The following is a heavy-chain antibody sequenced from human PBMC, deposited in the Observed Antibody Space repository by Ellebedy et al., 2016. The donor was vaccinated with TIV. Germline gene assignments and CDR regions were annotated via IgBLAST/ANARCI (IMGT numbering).Heavy chain of an antibody. V-gene: IGHV3-7*01. CDR2: IKQDGTEK. CDR1: GFTFRSYW. D-gene: IGHD4-17*01. J-gene: IGHJ4*02. Sequence: PGGSLRLSCAASGFTFRSYWMSWVRQAPGKGLEWVANIKQDGTEKYYVDSVKGRFTISRDNAKNSLYLQMNSLRAEEAAGYYCVRVTTLATGTGYYFDYWGQGTLVTVSS. CDR3: VRVTTLATGTGYYFDY.